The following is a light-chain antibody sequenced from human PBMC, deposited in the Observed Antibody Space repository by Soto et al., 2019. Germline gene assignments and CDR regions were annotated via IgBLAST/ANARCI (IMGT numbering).Light chain of an antibody. CDR3: QQLNSYPYT. Sequence: DIQLTQSPSFLSASVGDRVTITCRASQGISSYLAWYQQKAGKAPKLLIYGASTLQSGVPSGFSGSASGTEFTLTISSLQPEDFATYYCQQLNSYPYTFGQGTKLEIK. J-gene: IGKJ2*01. CDR2: GAS. CDR1: QGISSY. V-gene: IGKV1-9*01.